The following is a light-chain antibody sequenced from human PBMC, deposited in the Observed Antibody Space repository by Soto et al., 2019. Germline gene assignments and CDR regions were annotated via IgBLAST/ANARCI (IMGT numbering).Light chain of an antibody. Sequence: NFMLTQPHSVSESPGKTVTISCTRSSGSIASNYVQWYQQSPGSAPTTVIYDDNQRPSGVPDRFSGSIDSSSNSASLTISGLKTEDEADYYCQSYDSNNPVLFGGGTKVTVL. CDR3: QSYDSNNPVL. CDR2: DDN. CDR1: SGSIASNY. V-gene: IGLV6-57*04. J-gene: IGLJ2*01.